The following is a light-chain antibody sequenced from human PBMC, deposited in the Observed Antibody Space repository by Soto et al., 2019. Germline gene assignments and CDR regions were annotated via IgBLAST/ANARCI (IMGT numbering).Light chain of an antibody. J-gene: IGKJ1*01. CDR2: EAS. CDR3: QQYSGPWT. CDR1: QNINNW. V-gene: IGKV1-5*03. Sequence: DIQMTQCPSTLSASVGDTVTINCRASQNINNWLAWYQQKPGKAPKLLIYEASNLEGGVPPRFSGSGSGTDFTLTISSLQPDDFATYFCQQYSGPWTFDQGTKVEIK.